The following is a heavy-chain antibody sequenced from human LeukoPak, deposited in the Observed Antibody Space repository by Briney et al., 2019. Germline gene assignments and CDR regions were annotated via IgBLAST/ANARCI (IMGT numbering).Heavy chain of an antibody. CDR1: GYTFSRYG. J-gene: IGHJ4*02. CDR2: ISGYNGNR. CDR3: ARRIMDYDFWSGSYFDY. D-gene: IGHD3-3*01. V-gene: IGHV1-18*01. Sequence: GASVKVSCKASGYTFSRYGISWVRQAPGQGLEWMGWISGYNGNRNYAQKVKDRVNMTTDASTSTAYMELSNLTSGDTAVYYCARRIMDYDFWSGSYFDYWGRGALVTVSS.